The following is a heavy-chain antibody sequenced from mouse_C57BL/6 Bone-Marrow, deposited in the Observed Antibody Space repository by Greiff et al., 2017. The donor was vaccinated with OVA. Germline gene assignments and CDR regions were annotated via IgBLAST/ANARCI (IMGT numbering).Heavy chain of an antibody. CDR1: GFTFSDYG. J-gene: IGHJ3*01. CDR3: ARHYYGSSYGFAY. V-gene: IGHV5-15*01. D-gene: IGHD1-1*01. Sequence: EVKLVESGGGLVQPGGSLKLSCAASGFTFSDYGMAWVRQAPRKGPEWVAFISNLAYSIYYADTVTGRFTISRENAKNTLYLEMSSLRSEDTAMYYCARHYYGSSYGFAYWGQGTLVTVSA. CDR2: ISNLAYSI.